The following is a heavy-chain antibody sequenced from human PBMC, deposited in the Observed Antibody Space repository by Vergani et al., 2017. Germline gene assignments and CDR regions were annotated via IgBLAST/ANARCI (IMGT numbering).Heavy chain of an antibody. CDR3: ARDGGYCTNGVCLLFDY. CDR2: INPNSGGT. D-gene: IGHD2-8*01. Sequence: QVQLVQSGAEVKKPGASVKVSCKASGYTFTGYYMHWVRQAPGQGLEWMGWINPNSGGTNYAQKFQGRVTMTRETSISTAYMELSRLRSDDTAVYYCARDGGYCTNGVCLLFDYWGQGTLVTVSS. J-gene: IGHJ4*02. CDR1: GYTFTGYY. V-gene: IGHV1-2*02.